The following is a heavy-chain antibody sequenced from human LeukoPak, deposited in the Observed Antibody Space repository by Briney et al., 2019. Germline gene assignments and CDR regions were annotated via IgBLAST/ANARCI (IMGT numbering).Heavy chain of an antibody. CDR2: ISYDGTNK. CDR3: ATFSGSYPDH. D-gene: IGHD1-26*01. J-gene: IGHJ4*02. V-gene: IGHV3-30*09. CDR1: GFTFRRTA. Sequence: GGSLRLSCGASGFTFRRTAMHWVRQAPDKGLEWVAIISYDGTNKGYGDSVKGRFAISRDNSKDTLFLEMSSLKTEDTAVYYCATFSGSYPDHWGQGTLVTVSS.